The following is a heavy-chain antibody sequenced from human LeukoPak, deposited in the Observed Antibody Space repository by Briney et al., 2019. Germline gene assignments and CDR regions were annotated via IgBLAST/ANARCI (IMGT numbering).Heavy chain of an antibody. CDR1: GDSITGYY. CDR2: IYYSGST. D-gene: IGHD3-10*01. V-gene: IGHV4-59*12. CDR3: ARVLVVDGSGWEYYFDY. J-gene: IGHJ4*02. Sequence: PSETLSLTCTVSGDSITGYYWSWIRQTPEKGLEWIGSIYYSGSTYYNPSLKSRVTISVDTSKNQFSLKLSSVTAADTAVYYCARVLVVDGSGWEYYFDYWGQGTLVTVSS.